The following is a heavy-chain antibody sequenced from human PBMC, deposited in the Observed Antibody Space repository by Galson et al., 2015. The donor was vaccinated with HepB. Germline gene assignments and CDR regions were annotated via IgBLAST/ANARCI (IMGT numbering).Heavy chain of an antibody. Sequence: ETLSLTCTVSGGSISSYYWSWIRQPPGKGLEWIGYIYYSGSTNYNPSLKSRVTISVDTSKNQFSLKLSSVTAADTAVYYCARHGGEGDYPSGYFDYWGQGTLVTVSS. CDR1: GGSISSYY. V-gene: IGHV4-59*08. J-gene: IGHJ4*02. CDR2: IYYSGST. D-gene: IGHD4-17*01. CDR3: ARHGGEGDYPSGYFDY.